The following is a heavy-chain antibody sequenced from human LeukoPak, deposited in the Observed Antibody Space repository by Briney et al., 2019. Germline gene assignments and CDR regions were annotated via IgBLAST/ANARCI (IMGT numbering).Heavy chain of an antibody. J-gene: IGHJ6*02. V-gene: IGHV4-59*01. Sequence: SETLSLTCTVSGGSISSYYWSWIRQPPGKGLEWIGYINYSGSTKYNPSLKSRVTISIDTSKNQFSLKLSSVTAADTAVYYCAREGYGVNYYGMDVWGQGTTVTVSS. D-gene: IGHD4-17*01. CDR1: GGSISSYY. CDR3: AREGYGVNYYGMDV. CDR2: INYSGST.